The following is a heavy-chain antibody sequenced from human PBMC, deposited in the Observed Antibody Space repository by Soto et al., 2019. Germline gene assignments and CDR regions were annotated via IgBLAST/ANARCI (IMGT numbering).Heavy chain of an antibody. V-gene: IGHV1-18*01. CDR2: ISAYNGNT. D-gene: IGHD3-10*01. J-gene: IGHJ6*03. CDR1: GYRYTSYG. Sequence: ASVKVSCKASGYRYTSYGIIWVRQAPGQGLEWMGWISAYNGNTNYALKFQGRVTMTTDRSTSTAYMELSSLRSDDTAVYYCAARGSRDYYMDVWGKGTTVTVSS. CDR3: AARGSRDYYMDV.